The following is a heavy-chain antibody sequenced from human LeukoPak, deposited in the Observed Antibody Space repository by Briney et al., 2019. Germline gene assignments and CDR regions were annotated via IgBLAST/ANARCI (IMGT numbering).Heavy chain of an antibody. CDR3: ARLVVVPAANGAY. D-gene: IGHD2-2*01. CDR2: IYYSGST. J-gene: IGHJ4*02. CDR1: GGSISSSSYY. V-gene: IGHV4-39*01. Sequence: PSETLSLTCTVSGGSISSSSYYWGWIRQPPGKGLEWIGSIYYSGSTYYNPSLKSRVTISVDTSKNQFSLKLSSVTAADTAVYYCARLVVVPAANGAYWGQGTLVTVSS.